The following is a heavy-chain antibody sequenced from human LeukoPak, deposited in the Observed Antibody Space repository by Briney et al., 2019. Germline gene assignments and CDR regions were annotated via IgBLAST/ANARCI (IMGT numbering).Heavy chain of an antibody. Sequence: GESLKISCKGSGYRFTAYWIGWVRHMPGKGLEWMGIIYPGDSDTRYSPSFQGQVTISADNSISTAYLQWSSLKASDTAMYYCARENAGDFEYWGQGTLVTVSS. CDR1: GYRFTAYW. V-gene: IGHV5-51*01. D-gene: IGHD7-27*01. CDR3: ARENAGDFEY. J-gene: IGHJ4*02. CDR2: IYPGDSDT.